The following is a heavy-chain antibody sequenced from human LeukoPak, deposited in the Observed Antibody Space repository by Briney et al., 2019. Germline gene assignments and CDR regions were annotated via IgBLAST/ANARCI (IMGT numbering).Heavy chain of an antibody. Sequence: PSETLSLTCTVSGASISSGSFYWSWIRQPAGKGLEWIGRIFTSGSTNYNSSLKSRVTISVDTSNKQFSLELTSVTAADTAVYYYARENSSSSFDYWGQGTLVTVSS. D-gene: IGHD6-6*01. CDR3: ARENSSSSFDY. CDR1: GASISSGSFY. J-gene: IGHJ4*02. V-gene: IGHV4-61*02. CDR2: IFTSGST.